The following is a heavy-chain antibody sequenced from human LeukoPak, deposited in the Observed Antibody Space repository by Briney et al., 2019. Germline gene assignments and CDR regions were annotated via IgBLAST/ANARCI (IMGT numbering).Heavy chain of an antibody. CDR3: AREDY. J-gene: IGHJ4*02. V-gene: IGHV4-34*01. CDR1: GGSFSGYY. Sequence: SETLSLTCAVYGGSFSGYYWSWIRQPPGKGLEWIGEINHSGSTNYNPSLKSRVTISVDTSKNQFSLKLSSVTAADTAVHYCAREDYWGQGTLVTVSS. CDR2: INHSGST.